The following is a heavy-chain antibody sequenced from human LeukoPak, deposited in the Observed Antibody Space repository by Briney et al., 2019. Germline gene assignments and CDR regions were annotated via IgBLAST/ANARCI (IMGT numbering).Heavy chain of an antibody. J-gene: IGHJ6*02. CDR1: GFTFSSYA. V-gene: IGHV3-30*04. CDR2: ISYDGSNK. Sequence: GGSLRLSCAASGFTFSSYAMHWVRQAPGKGLEWVAVISYDGSNKYYADSVKGRFTISRDNSKNTLYLQMNSLRAEDTAVYYCARDCYVLRYFDWLTYYYGMDVWGQGTTVTVSS. D-gene: IGHD3-9*01. CDR3: ARDCYVLRYFDWLTYYYGMDV.